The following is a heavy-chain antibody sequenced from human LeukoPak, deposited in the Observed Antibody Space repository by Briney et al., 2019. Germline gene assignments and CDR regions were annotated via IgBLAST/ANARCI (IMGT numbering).Heavy chain of an antibody. V-gene: IGHV1-69*13. D-gene: IGHD5-12*01. J-gene: IGHJ6*02. CDR3: ARERTPTIDYYYYYGMDV. CDR2: IIPIFGTA. Sequence: VASVKVSCKASGGTFSSYAISWVRQAPGQGLEWMGGIIPIFGTANYAQKFQGRVTITADESTSTAYMELSSLRSEDTAVYYCARERTPTIDYYYYYGMDVWGQGTTVTVSS. CDR1: GGTFSSYA.